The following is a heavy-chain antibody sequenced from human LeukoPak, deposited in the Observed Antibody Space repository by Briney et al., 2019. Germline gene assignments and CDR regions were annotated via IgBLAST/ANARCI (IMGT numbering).Heavy chain of an antibody. CDR2: IYYSGST. CDR3: ARGVRVRGVPELWWDY. Sequence: SETLSLTCTVSGGSVSGGSYYWSWIRRPPGKGLEWIGYIYYSGSTNYNPSLRSRVTISVDTSKNQFSLKLSSVTAADTAVYYCARGVRVRGVPELWWDYWGQGTLVTVSS. CDR1: GGSVSGGSYY. V-gene: IGHV4-61*01. J-gene: IGHJ4*02. D-gene: IGHD3-10*01.